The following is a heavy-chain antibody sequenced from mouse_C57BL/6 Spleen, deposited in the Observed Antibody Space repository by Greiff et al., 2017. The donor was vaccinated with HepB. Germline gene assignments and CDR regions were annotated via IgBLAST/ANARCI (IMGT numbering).Heavy chain of an antibody. J-gene: IGHJ1*03. CDR3: ARGIWYFDV. CDR1: GYTFTSYW. CDR2: IDPSDSET. Sequence: VQLQQPGAELVRPGSSVKLSCKTSGYTFTSYWMHWVKQRPIQGLEWIGNIDPSDSETHYNQKFKDKATLTVDKSSSTAYMQLSSLTSEDAAVYYCARGIWYFDVWGTGTTVTVSS. V-gene: IGHV1-52*01.